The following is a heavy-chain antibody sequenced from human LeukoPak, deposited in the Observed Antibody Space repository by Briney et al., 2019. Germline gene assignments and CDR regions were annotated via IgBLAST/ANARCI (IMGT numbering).Heavy chain of an antibody. J-gene: IGHJ6*03. CDR2: ISAYNGNT. CDR1: VYTCTSYG. Sequence: ASVKVSCKASVYTCTSYGISWVRQARGQGLEGMGWISAYNGNTNYAQKLEDRVTMTTDTSQRRVYGEERSLRSEHTGVYYCARDRRYYYYMDLWGKGTTVTVSS. CDR3: ARDRRYYYYMDL. V-gene: IGHV1-18*01.